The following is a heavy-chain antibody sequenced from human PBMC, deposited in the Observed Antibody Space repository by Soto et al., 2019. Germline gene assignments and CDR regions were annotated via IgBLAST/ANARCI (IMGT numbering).Heavy chain of an antibody. D-gene: IGHD6-19*01. V-gene: IGHV1-3*01. CDR3: ARSPGIAVADY. J-gene: IGHJ4*02. Sequence: ASVKVSCKASGYTFTSYAMHWVRQAPGQRLEWMGWINAGNGNTKYSQKFQGRVTITRDTSASTAYMELSSLRSEVTAVYYFARSPGIAVADYWGQGTLVTVSS. CDR1: GYTFTSYA. CDR2: INAGNGNT.